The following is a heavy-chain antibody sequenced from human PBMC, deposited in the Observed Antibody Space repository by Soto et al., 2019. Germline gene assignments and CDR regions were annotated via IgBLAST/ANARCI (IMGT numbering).Heavy chain of an antibody. CDR3: AREEDGGNLGYFDY. J-gene: IGHJ4*02. D-gene: IGHD2-21*02. CDR1: GGTFSSYA. Sequence: SVKVSCKASGGTFSSYAISWVQQAPGQGLEWMGGIIPIFGTANYAQKFQGRVTITADESTSTAYMELSSLRSEDTAVYYCAREEDGGNLGYFDYWGQGTLVTVSS. CDR2: IIPIFGTA. V-gene: IGHV1-69*13.